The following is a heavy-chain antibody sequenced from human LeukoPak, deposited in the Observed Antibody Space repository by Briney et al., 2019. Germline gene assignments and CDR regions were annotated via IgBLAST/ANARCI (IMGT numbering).Heavy chain of an antibody. Sequence: ASVKVSCKASGYTFTSYYMHWVRQAPGQGLEWMGIINPSGGSTSYAQKFQGRVTTTRDTSTSTVYMELSSLRSEDTAVYYCARESPFSITMVRGAGFDYWGQGTLVTVSS. CDR1: GYTFTSYY. CDR2: INPSGGST. J-gene: IGHJ4*02. V-gene: IGHV1-46*01. D-gene: IGHD3-10*01. CDR3: ARESPFSITMVRGAGFDY.